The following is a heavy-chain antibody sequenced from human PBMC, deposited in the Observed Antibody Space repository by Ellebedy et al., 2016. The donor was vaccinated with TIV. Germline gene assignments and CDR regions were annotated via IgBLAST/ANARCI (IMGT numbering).Heavy chain of an antibody. J-gene: IGHJ4*02. V-gene: IGHV3-21*01. CDR2: ISSSSSYI. Sequence: GGSLRLXCAASGFTFSSYSMNWVRQAPGKGLEWVSSISSSSSYIYYADSVKGRFTISRDNAKNSLYLQMNSLRAEDTAVYYCARDIAVAGSGFDYWGQGTLVTVSS. CDR3: ARDIAVAGSGFDY. D-gene: IGHD6-13*01. CDR1: GFTFSSYS.